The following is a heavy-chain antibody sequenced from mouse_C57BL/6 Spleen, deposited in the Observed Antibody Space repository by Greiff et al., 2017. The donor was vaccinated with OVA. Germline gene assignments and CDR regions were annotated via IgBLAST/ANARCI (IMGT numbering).Heavy chain of an antibody. CDR2: INPSNGGT. CDR3: ARYTMVTTGAMDY. V-gene: IGHV1-53*01. D-gene: IGHD2-2*01. CDR1: GYTFTSYW. J-gene: IGHJ4*01. Sequence: QVQLQQSGTELVKPGASVKLSCKASGYTFTSYWMHWVKQRPGQGLEWIGNINPSNGGTNYNEKFKSKATLTVDKSSSTAYMQLSSLTSEDSAVYYCARYTMVTTGAMDYWGQGTSVTVSS.